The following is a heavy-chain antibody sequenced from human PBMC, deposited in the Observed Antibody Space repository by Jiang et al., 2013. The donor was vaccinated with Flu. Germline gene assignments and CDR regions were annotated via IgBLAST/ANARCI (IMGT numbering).Heavy chain of an antibody. D-gene: IGHD1-26*01. CDR3: ARGQVGSYAIDY. Sequence: LKPSETLSLTCAVYGGSFSGYYWSWIRQPPGKGLEWIGEINHSGSTNYNPSLKSRVTISVDTSKNQFSLKLSSVTAADTAVYYCARGQVGSYAIDYWGQGTLVTVSS. V-gene: IGHV4-34*01. CDR1: GGSFSGYY. J-gene: IGHJ4*02. CDR2: INHSGST.